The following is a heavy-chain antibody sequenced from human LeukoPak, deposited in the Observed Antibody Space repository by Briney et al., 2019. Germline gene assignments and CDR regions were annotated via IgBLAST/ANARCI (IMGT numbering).Heavy chain of an antibody. CDR1: GCTFSSYA. J-gene: IGHJ4*02. Sequence: GASLRLFCAAAGCTFSSYAMSWVREAAARGLEWVSSLRGNGDTFYADSVKGRFTLSRDDSRNTVYLQLNNLRVEDTAVYYCAKASCVSNADAVLWGQGTVVTVSS. CDR2: LRGNGDT. D-gene: IGHD1-1*01. CDR3: AKASCVSNADAVL. V-gene: IGHV3-23*01.